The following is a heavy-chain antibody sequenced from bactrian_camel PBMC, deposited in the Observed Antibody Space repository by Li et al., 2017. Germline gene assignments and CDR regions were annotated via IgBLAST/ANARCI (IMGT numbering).Heavy chain of an antibody. D-gene: IGHD4*01. CDR1: GDTASSVC. V-gene: IGHV3S53*01. Sequence: QVQLVESGGGSVHAGGSLRLSCVASGDTASSVCMAWFRHPPGKPGLEREGEGLAAIDSVGRVRYRDSVKGRFTVSRDNAKNTLYLQLNSLKTDDTAMYYCAKGRSSGRLCDYSQKGQGTQVTVS. J-gene: IGHJ4*01. CDR2: IDSVGRV.